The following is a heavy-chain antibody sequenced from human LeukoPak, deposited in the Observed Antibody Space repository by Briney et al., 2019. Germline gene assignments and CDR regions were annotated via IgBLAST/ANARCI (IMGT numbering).Heavy chain of an antibody. CDR2: IRYDGSNK. D-gene: IGHD6-13*01. V-gene: IGHV3-30*02. CDR3: AKGNMQQLFPPTYFQH. CDR1: GFTFSSYG. J-gene: IGHJ1*01. Sequence: GGSLRLSCAASGFTFSSYGMHWVRQAPGKGLEWVAFIRYDGSNKYYADSVKGRFTISRDNSKNTLYLQMNSLRAEDTAVYYCAKGNMQQLFPPTYFQHWGQGTLVTVSS.